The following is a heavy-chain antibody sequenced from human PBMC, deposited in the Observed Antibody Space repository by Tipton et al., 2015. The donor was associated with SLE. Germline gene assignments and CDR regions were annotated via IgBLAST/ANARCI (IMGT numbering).Heavy chain of an antibody. CDR3: ARRLGDHDAFDI. J-gene: IGHJ3*02. CDR1: GGSLSNTAYY. Sequence: TLSLTCTVSGGSLSNTAYYWGWIRQPPGKGLEWIVSIYYNGSTYYNPSLESRVTISVDTSKNQFSLKLSSVTAADTAVYYCARRLGDHDAFDIWGQGTMVTVSS. D-gene: IGHD3-16*01. CDR2: IYYNGST. V-gene: IGHV4-39*07.